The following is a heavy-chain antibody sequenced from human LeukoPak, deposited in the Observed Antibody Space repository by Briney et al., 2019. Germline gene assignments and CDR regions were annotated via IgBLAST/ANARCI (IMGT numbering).Heavy chain of an antibody. CDR1: GYSFTGYY. CDR3: AREGFDC. J-gene: IGHJ4*02. Sequence: ASVTVSCMASGYSFTGYYMHWVRQAPGQGLEWMGWINPNSGGTNYAQKFQGSVTMTRDTSISTAYMELSSLRFDDTAVYYCAREGFDCWGQGTLVTVSS. CDR2: INPNSGGT. V-gene: IGHV1-2*02.